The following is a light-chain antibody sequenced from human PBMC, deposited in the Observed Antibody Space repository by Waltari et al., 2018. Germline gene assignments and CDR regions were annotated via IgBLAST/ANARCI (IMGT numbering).Light chain of an antibody. CDR1: NHAVGASKF. CDR3: CSFTATHTLL. J-gene: IGLJ2*01. V-gene: IGLV2-14*03. Sequence: TISCTGTNHAVGASKFVSWYQQHPGRAPQLMIYDVTERPSGMSYRFSGSKSANTASLTISGLLPEDEAIYYCCSFTATHTLLFGGGTTVTVL. CDR2: DVT.